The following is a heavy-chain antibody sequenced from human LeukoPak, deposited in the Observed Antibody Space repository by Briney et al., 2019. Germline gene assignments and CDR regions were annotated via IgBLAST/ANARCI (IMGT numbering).Heavy chain of an antibody. CDR1: GYTFTSYY. CDR3: ARIRDGYNDAFDY. V-gene: IGHV1-46*01. CDR2: INPNGDST. D-gene: IGHD5-24*01. Sequence: ASVKVSCKASGYTFTSYYMHWVRQAPGQGLEWMGIINPNGDSTNYAQKFQGRVTMTRDMSTSTVYMELSSLRSEDTAMYYCARIRDGYNDAFDYWGQGTLLTISS. J-gene: IGHJ4*02.